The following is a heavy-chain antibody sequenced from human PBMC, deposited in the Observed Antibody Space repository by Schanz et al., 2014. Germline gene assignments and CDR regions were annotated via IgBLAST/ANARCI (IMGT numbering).Heavy chain of an antibody. CDR2: ISYDGSNK. CDR3: ASPSGYSDYGTYFDY. V-gene: IGHV3-30*19. D-gene: IGHD5-12*01. Sequence: VQLLESGGGLVQPGGSLILSCSVSGFSLNTYGIHWFRQPAGKGLEWVAVISYDGSNKYYADSVEGRFTISRDNSRNTLYLQMNSLRTEDTAVYYCASPSGYSDYGTYFDYWGQGTLVTVSS. J-gene: IGHJ4*02. CDR1: GFSLNTYG.